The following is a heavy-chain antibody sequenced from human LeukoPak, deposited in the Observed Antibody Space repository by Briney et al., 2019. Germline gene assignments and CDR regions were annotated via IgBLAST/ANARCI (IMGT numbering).Heavy chain of an antibody. V-gene: IGHV3-74*01. D-gene: IGHD3-10*01. CDR1: GFTFSSYW. Sequence: GGSLRLSCAASGFTFSSYWMHWVRQAPGKGLVWVSRINTDGSSTSYADSVKGRFTISRDNAKNTLYLQMNSLRAEDTAVYYCARAGDYSSMFDYWGQGTLVTVSS. CDR3: ARAGDYSSMFDY. J-gene: IGHJ4*02. CDR2: INTDGSST.